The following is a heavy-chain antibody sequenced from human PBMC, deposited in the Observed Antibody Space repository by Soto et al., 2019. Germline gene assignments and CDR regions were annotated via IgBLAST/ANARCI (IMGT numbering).Heavy chain of an antibody. CDR3: AADLNTVMSPSYYHYYGMDV. D-gene: IGHD4-4*01. J-gene: IGHJ6*02. CDR1: GFTFTSSA. V-gene: IGHV1-58*01. CDR2: IVVGSGNT. Sequence: QMQLVQSGPEVKKPGTSVKVSCKASGFTFTSSAVQWVRQARGQRLEWIGWIVVGSGNTNYAQKFQERVTITRDRSTSTAYMDMSSLSSVDTAVYYCAADLNTVMSPSYYHYYGMDVWGQGTTVTVSS.